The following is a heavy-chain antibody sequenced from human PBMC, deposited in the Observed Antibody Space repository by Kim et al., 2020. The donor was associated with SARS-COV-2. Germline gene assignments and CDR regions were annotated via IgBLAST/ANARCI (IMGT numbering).Heavy chain of an antibody. CDR2: IYYSGST. J-gene: IGHJ6*02. Sequence: SETLSLTCTVSGGSISSGDYYWSWIRQPPGKGLEWIGYIYYSGSTYYNPSLKSRVTISVDTSKNQFSLKLSSVTAADTAVYYCARDRPIFGYYYGMDVWGQGTTVTVSS. CDR1: GGSISSGDYY. D-gene: IGHD3-3*01. CDR3: ARDRPIFGYYYGMDV. V-gene: IGHV4-30-4*01.